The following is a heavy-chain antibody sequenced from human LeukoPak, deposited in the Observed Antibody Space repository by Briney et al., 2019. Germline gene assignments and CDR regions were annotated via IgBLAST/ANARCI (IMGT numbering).Heavy chain of an antibody. V-gene: IGHV3-33*01. J-gene: IGHJ4*02. CDR1: GFSFSSYG. Sequence: QPGGSLRLSCAASGFSFSSYGMHWVRQAPGKGLEWGAVIWYDGSNKYYADSVKGRFTISRDSSKNTLYLQMNSLRAEDTAVYYCARWRAGIAVAVDYWGQGTLITVSS. CDR3: ARWRAGIAVAVDY. CDR2: IWYDGSNK. D-gene: IGHD6-19*01.